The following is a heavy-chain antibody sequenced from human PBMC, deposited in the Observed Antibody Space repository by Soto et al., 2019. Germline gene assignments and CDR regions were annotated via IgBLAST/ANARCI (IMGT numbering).Heavy chain of an antibody. D-gene: IGHD6-6*01. CDR3: ARKDSSSSPFDY. V-gene: IGHV3-33*01. J-gene: IGHJ4*02. CDR1: GFTFSSYG. CDR2: IWYDGSNK. Sequence: LRLSCAASGFTFSSYGMHWVRQAPGKGLEWVAVIWYDGSNKYYADSVKGRFTISRDNSKNTLYLQMNSLRAEDTAVYYCARKDSSSSPFDYWGQGTLVTVSS.